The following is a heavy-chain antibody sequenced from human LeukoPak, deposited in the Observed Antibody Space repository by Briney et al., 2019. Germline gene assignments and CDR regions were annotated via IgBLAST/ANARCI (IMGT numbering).Heavy chain of an antibody. CDR2: IYYSGST. D-gene: IGHD3-10*01. CDR1: GGSISSYY. Sequence: SETLSLTCTVSGGSISSYYWSWIRQPPGKGLEWIGYIYYSGSTNYNPSLKSRVAMSVDTSKNQFSLTVRSVNAADTAIYYCARGSGRYYDLWGQGTLATVSS. V-gene: IGHV4-59*01. J-gene: IGHJ4*02. CDR3: ARGSGRYYDL.